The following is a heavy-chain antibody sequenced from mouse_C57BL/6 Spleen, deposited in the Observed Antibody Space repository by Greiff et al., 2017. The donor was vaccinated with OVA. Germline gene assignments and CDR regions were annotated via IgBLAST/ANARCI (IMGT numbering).Heavy chain of an antibody. J-gene: IGHJ2*01. CDR1: GYTFTSYW. Sequence: QVQLQQPGAELVRPGTSVKLSCKASGYTFTSYWMHWVKQRPGQGLEWIGVIDPSDSYTNYNQKFQGKATLTVDTPSSTAYMQLSSLTSEDSAVYYCARGPDSSGYYFDYWGQGTTLTVSS. CDR3: ARGPDSSGYYFDY. D-gene: IGHD3-2*02. CDR2: IDPSDSYT. V-gene: IGHV1-59*01.